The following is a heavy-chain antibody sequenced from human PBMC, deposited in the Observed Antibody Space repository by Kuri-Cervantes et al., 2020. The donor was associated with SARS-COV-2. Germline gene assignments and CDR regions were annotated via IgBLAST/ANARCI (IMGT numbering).Heavy chain of an antibody. CDR3: AKALGNYYSYGMDV. CDR1: GFTFSSYG. Sequence: GGSLRLSSAASGFTFSSYGMHWVRQAPGKGLEWVAVISYDGSNKYYADSVKGRFTISRDNSKNTLYLQMNSLRAEDTAVYYCAKALGNYYSYGMDVWGQGTTVTVSS. V-gene: IGHV3-30*18. D-gene: IGHD7-27*01. J-gene: IGHJ6*02. CDR2: ISYDGSNK.